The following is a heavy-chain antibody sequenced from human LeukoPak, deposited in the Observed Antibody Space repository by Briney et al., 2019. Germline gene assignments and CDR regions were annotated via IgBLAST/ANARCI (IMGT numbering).Heavy chain of an antibody. J-gene: IGHJ4*02. V-gene: IGHV3-23*01. Sequence: GGSLRLSCAASRFTFSSYAMSWVRQAPGKGLEWVSAISGGGGSTYYADSVKGRFTISRDNSKNTLYLQMNSLRAEDTAVYYCAKVQWLSGGSCYDYWGQGTLVTVSS. D-gene: IGHD2-15*01. CDR1: RFTFSSYA. CDR3: AKVQWLSGGSCYDY. CDR2: ISGGGGST.